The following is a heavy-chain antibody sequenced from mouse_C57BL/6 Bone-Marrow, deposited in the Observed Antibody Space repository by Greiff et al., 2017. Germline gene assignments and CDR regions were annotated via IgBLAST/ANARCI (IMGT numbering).Heavy chain of an antibody. D-gene: IGHD1-1*01. V-gene: IGHV2-9-1*01. J-gene: IGHJ1*03. CDR3: ARNPYYYGSSCYWYFDV. CDR2: IWTGGGT. Sequence: QVQLKESGPGLVAPSQSLSITCTVSGFSLTSYAISWVRQPPGKGLEWLGVIWTGGGTNYNSALKSRLSISKDNSKSQVFLKMNSLQTDDTARYYCARNPYYYGSSCYWYFDVWGTGTTVTVSS. CDR1: GFSLTSYA.